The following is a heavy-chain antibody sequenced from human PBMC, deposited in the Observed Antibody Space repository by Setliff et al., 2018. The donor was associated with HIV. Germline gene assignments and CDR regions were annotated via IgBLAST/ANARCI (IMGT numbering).Heavy chain of an antibody. CDR3: AREVDKRQDSDAFDI. J-gene: IGHJ3*02. CDR1: GHSFTTYF. V-gene: IGHV1-46*01. CDR2: INPSGGEP. Sequence: GASVKVSCKASGHSFTTYFLHWVRQAPGQGLEWMGMINPSGGEPSYAQRFQGRVTMTRDTSTSTVYMELSSLRSEDTAVYFCAREVDKRQDSDAFDIWGPGTMVTVSS. D-gene: IGHD2-15*01.